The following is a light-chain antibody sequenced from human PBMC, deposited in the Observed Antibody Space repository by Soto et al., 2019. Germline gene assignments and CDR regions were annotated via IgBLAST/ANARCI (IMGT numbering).Light chain of an antibody. J-gene: IGKJ1*01. V-gene: IGKV3-20*01. CDR3: QQYAGSPRT. Sequence: EIVLTQSPGTLSLSPGERATLSCRASQSVSSSNLAWYQQKPGQAPRLLIYDASSRATDIPDRFSGSGSGTDFTLTISRLEPEDFAVYYCQQYAGSPRTFDQGTKVEIK. CDR1: QSVSSSN. CDR2: DAS.